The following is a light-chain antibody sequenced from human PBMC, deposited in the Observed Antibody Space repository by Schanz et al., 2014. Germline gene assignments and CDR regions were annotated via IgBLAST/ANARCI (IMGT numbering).Light chain of an antibody. CDR2: GAS. CDR1: QSVSSNY. V-gene: IGKV3-20*01. CDR3: QQYNNWPPWT. J-gene: IGKJ1*01. Sequence: EVVLTQSPGTLSLSPGEGATLSCRASQSVSSNYLAWYQQKPGQAPRLLIYGASSRATGIPDRFSGSGSGTEFTLTISSLQSEDFAVYYCQQYNNWPPWTFGQGTKVEIK.